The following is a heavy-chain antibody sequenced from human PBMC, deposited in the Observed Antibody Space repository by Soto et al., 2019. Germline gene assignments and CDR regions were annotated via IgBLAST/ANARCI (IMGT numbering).Heavy chain of an antibody. CDR2: IYYSGST. Sequence: SETLSLTCTVSGGSISSYYWSWIRQPPGKGLEWIGYIYYSGSTNYNPSLKSRVTISVDTSKNQFSLKLGSVTAADTAVYYCAREIGHTPLVQYPPPGDYYYYMDVWGKGTTVTVSS. D-gene: IGHD1-1*01. J-gene: IGHJ6*03. CDR1: GGSISSYY. V-gene: IGHV4-59*01. CDR3: AREIGHTPLVQYPPPGDYYYYMDV.